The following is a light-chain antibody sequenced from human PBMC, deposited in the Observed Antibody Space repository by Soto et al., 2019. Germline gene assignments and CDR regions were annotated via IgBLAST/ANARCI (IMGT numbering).Light chain of an antibody. CDR3: QQYNSYPLT. J-gene: IGKJ4*01. V-gene: IGKV1-5*03. Sequence: DIQMPQSPSTLSASVGDRVPITCRASKSISSWLAWYQQKPGKAPKLLIYKASSLESGVPSRFSGSGSGTEFTLTSSSLQPDDVATYYCQQYNSYPLTFGGGTKVEIK. CDR2: KAS. CDR1: KSISSW.